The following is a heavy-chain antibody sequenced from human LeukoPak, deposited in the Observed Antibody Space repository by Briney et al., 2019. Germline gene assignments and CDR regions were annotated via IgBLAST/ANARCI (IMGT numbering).Heavy chain of an antibody. CDR3: ARHDGRIVVVPAGASGGGAFDI. V-gene: IGHV4-39*01. CDR1: GGSISSSSYY. J-gene: IGHJ3*02. D-gene: IGHD2-2*01. Sequence: PSETLSLTCTVSGGSISSSSYYWGWIRQPPGKGLEWIGSIYYSGSTYYNPSLKSRVTISVDTSKNQFSLKLSSVTAADTAVYYCARHDGRIVVVPAGASGGGAFDIWGQGTMVTVSS. CDR2: IYYSGST.